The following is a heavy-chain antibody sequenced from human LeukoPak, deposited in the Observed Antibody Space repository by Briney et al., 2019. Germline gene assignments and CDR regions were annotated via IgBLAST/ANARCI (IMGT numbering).Heavy chain of an antibody. V-gene: IGHV3-9*01. D-gene: IGHD1-1*01. Sequence: GGSLRLSCAASGFTFDDYAMHWVRQAPGKGLEWVSGISWNSGSIGYADSVKGRFTISRDNAKDSLYLQMNSLRAEDTALYYCAPAREGTDYWGQGTLVTVSS. J-gene: IGHJ4*02. CDR2: ISWNSGSI. CDR3: APAREGTDY. CDR1: GFTFDDYA.